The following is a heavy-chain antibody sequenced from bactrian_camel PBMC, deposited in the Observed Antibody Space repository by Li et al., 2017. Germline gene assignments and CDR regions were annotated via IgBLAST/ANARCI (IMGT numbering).Heavy chain of an antibody. Sequence: HVQLVESGGDSVQAGGSLRLSCAASRSTGYYCWMAWFRQAPGKEREGVAAINTGGSTFYADSVKGRFTVSLDKAKNTLYLEMNSLKPEDSALYYCVADPSVFPVCRIGVMRTDYRGQGTQVTVS. J-gene: IGHJ4*01. CDR2: INTGGST. CDR3: VADPSVFPVCRIGVMRTDY. V-gene: IGHV3S1*01. D-gene: IGHD7*01. CDR1: RSTGYYCW.